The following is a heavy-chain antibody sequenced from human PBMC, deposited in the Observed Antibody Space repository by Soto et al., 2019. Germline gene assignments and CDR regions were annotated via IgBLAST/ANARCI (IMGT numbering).Heavy chain of an antibody. CDR3: TTGVGGSGSYYEGYYYYMDV. CDR2: IKSKTDGGTT. Sequence: GGSLRLSCAASGFTFSNAWMSWVRQAPGKGLEWVGRIKSKTDGGTTDYAAPVKGRFTISRDDSKNTLYLQMNSLKTEDTAVYYCTTGVGGSGSYYEGYYYYMDVWGKGTTVTVSS. V-gene: IGHV3-15*01. D-gene: IGHD3-10*01. J-gene: IGHJ6*03. CDR1: GFTFSNAW.